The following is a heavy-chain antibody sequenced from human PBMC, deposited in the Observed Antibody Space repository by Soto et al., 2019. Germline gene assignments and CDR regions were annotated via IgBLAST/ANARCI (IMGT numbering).Heavy chain of an antibody. CDR1: GYTFSRYG. CDR2: ISAYNGNT. J-gene: IGHJ5*02. CDR3: ARDQGFRVVINSNWFDP. D-gene: IGHD2-21*01. V-gene: IGHV1-18*01. Sequence: ASVKVSCKASGYTFSRYGIMWVRQAPGQGLEWMGWISAYNGNTNSAEKLRGRLTMTTDASTTAAYMELRSLRSDDTAIYYCARDQGFRVVINSNWFDPWGQGTLVTVSS.